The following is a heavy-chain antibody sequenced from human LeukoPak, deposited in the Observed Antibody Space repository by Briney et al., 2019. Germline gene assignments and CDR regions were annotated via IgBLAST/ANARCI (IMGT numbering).Heavy chain of an antibody. CDR2: ISGSSSYI. CDR3: ARVPAGVIGMKDAFDI. Sequence: GGSLRLSCAASGFTLSSYAMSWVRQARGKGLEWVSSISGSSSYIYYADSVKGRFTLSRHNAKNSLDLQMNSLRAEDTAVYYCARVPAGVIGMKDAFDIWGQGTVVTVSS. J-gene: IGHJ3*02. V-gene: IGHV3-21*01. CDR1: GFTLSSYA. D-gene: IGHD3-16*02.